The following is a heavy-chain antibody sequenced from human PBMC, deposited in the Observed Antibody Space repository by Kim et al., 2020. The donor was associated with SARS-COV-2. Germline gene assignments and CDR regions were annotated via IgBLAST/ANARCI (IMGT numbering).Heavy chain of an antibody. V-gene: IGHV3-7*01. D-gene: IGHD1-26*01. CDR3: ARDRSGDYYYGMDV. J-gene: IGHJ6*02. Sequence: VDPVKGRFTISRNNAKNSLYLQMKGLRAEDTAMYYCARDRSGDYYYGMDVWGQGTTVTVSS.